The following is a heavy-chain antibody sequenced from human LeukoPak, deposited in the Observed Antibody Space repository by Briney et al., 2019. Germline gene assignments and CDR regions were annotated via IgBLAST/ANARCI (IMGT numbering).Heavy chain of an antibody. CDR1: GGTFSSYA. J-gene: IGHJ5*02. V-gene: IGHV1-69*01. CDR2: IIPIFGTA. Sequence: ASVKVSCKASGGTFSSYAISWVRQAPGQGLEWMGGIIPIFGTANYAQKFQGRVTITADESTSTAYMELSSLRSEDTAVYYCAREYCSSTSRPVDPWGQGTLVTVSS. D-gene: IGHD2-2*01. CDR3: AREYCSSTSRPVDP.